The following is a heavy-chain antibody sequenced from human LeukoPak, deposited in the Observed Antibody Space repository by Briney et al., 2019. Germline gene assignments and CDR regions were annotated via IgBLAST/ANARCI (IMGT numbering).Heavy chain of an antibody. D-gene: IGHD2-2*02. CDR1: GYTFTSYY. CDR2: INPSGGST. CDR3: ARIRCSSTSCYSKDAFDI. V-gene: IGHV1-46*01. J-gene: IGHJ3*02. Sequence: ASVNVSCKASGYTFTSYYMHWVRQAPGQGLEWMGIINPSGGSTSYAQKFQGRVTMTRDTSTSTVYMELSSLRSEDTAVYYCARIRCSSTSCYSKDAFDIWGQGTMVTVSS.